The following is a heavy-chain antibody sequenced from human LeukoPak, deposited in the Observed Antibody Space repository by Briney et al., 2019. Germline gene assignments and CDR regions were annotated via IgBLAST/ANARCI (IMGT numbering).Heavy chain of an antibody. Sequence: LSLTCTVSGGSISSYFWSWIRQPPGKGLEWVSYISSSGNTTYHADSVKGRFTISRDNAKNSLYLQMSSLRAEDTAVYYCARDGGSSWYFDYWGQGTLVTVSS. V-gene: IGHV3-11*04. CDR1: GGSISSYF. CDR3: ARDGGSSWYFDY. D-gene: IGHD6-13*01. J-gene: IGHJ4*02. CDR2: ISSSGNTT.